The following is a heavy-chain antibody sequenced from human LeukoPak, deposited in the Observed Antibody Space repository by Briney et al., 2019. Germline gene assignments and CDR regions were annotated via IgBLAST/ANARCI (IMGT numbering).Heavy chain of an antibody. CDR3: ARGTGYSSGWYAY. Sequence: PSETLSLTCTVSGGSISSYYWSWIRQPQGKGLEWIGYIYYSGSTNYNPSLKSRVTISVDTSKNQFSLKLSSVTAADTAVYYCARGTGYSSGWYAYWGQGTLVTVSS. CDR1: GGSISSYY. D-gene: IGHD6-19*01. CDR2: IYYSGST. J-gene: IGHJ4*02. V-gene: IGHV4-59*01.